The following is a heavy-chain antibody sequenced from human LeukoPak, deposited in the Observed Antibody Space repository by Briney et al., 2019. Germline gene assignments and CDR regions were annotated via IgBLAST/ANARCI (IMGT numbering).Heavy chain of an antibody. D-gene: IGHD6-19*01. CDR2: ISWNSGYI. V-gene: IGHV3-9*01. CDR1: GFTFDNYA. J-gene: IGHJ4*02. CDR3: AKVRGTYSSGYFFDY. Sequence: AGGSLRLSCAASGFTFDNYAMHWVRHAPGKGVEWLSIISWNSGYIGYADSVKGRFTISRDNAKKSLDLQMNSLRAEDTAFYYCAKVRGTYSSGYFFDYWGQGTLVTVSS.